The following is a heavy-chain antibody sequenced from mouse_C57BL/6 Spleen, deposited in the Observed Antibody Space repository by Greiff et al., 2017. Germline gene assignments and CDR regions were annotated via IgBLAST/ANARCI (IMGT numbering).Heavy chain of an antibody. J-gene: IGHJ2*01. CDR1: GYTFTDHT. CDR3: ARYPYYYGSSPHFDY. D-gene: IGHD1-1*01. CDR2: IYPRDGST. V-gene: IGHV1-78*01. Sequence: VQLQQSDAELVKPGASVKISCKVSGYTFTDHTIHWMKQRPEQGLEWIGYIYPRDGSTKYNAKFKGKATLTADKSSSTAYMQLNSLTSEDSAVYFCARYPYYYGSSPHFDYWGQGTTLTVSS.